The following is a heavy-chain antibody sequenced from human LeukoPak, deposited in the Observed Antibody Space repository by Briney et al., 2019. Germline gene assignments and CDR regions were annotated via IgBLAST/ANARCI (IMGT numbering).Heavy chain of an antibody. CDR1: GYTFTSYG. D-gene: IGHD3-10*01. J-gene: IGHJ6*03. CDR3: ASSDGVVRGVQKTDYYYYYYMDV. Sequence: GASVKVSCKASGYTFTSYGISWVRQAPGQGLEWMGWISGYNGNTNYAQNLQGRVTMTTDTSTSTVYMELRSLRSDDTAVYYCASSDGVVRGVQKTDYYYYYYMDVWGKGTTVTISS. V-gene: IGHV1-18*01. CDR2: ISGYNGNT.